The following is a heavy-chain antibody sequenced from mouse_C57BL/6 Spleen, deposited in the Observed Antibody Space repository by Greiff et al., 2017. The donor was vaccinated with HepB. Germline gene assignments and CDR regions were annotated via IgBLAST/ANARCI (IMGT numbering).Heavy chain of an antibody. J-gene: IGHJ4*01. CDR1: GFTFSSYA. Sequence: DVMLVESGEGLVKTGGSLKLSCAASGFTFSSYAMSWVRQTPEKRLEWVAYISSGGDYIYYADTVKGRFTISRDNARNTLYLQMSSLKSEDTAMYYCTRIWLLRPYAMDYWGQGTSVTVSS. V-gene: IGHV5-9-1*02. CDR2: ISSGGDYI. D-gene: IGHD2-3*01. CDR3: TRIWLLRPYAMDY.